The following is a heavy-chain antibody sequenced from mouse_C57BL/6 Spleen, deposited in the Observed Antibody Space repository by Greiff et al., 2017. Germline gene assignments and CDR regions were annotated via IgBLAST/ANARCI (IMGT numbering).Heavy chain of an antibody. CDR3: ARIYYDYFDY. Sequence: QVQLQQPGAELVMPGASVKLSCKASGYTFTSYWMHWVKQRPGQGLEWIGEIDPSDSYTNYNQKFKGKSTLTVDKSSSTAYMQLSSLTSEDSAVYYCARIYYDYFDYWGQGTTLTVSS. J-gene: IGHJ2*01. CDR2: IDPSDSYT. D-gene: IGHD2-4*01. CDR1: GYTFTSYW. V-gene: IGHV1-69*01.